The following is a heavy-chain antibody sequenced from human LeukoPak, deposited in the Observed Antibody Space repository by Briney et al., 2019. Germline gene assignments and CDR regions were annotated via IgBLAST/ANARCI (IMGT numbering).Heavy chain of an antibody. CDR2: IIPIFGTA. Sequence: SVKVSCKASGGTFSSYAISWVRQAPGQGLEWMGRIIPIFGTANYAQKFQGRVTITTDESTSTAYMELSSLRSEDTAVYCCAAGGDYGGNSVDYWGQGTLVTVSS. CDR1: GGTFSSYA. CDR3: AAGGDYGGNSVDY. D-gene: IGHD4-23*01. V-gene: IGHV1-69*05. J-gene: IGHJ4*02.